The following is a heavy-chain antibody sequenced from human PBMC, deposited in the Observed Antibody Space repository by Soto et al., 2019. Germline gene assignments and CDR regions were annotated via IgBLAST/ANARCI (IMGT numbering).Heavy chain of an antibody. Sequence: PGGSLRLACAASGFSFGIYSLSWVRHAPGKGLEWVSTISDSDGKTFYADSVKGRFSISRDTSQSTLYLQMNSLRADDTAMYYCARWSYLDYWGQGTRVTVSS. D-gene: IGHD3-3*01. CDR2: ISDSDGKT. CDR1: GFSFGIYS. V-gene: IGHV3-23*01. CDR3: ARWSYLDY. J-gene: IGHJ4*02.